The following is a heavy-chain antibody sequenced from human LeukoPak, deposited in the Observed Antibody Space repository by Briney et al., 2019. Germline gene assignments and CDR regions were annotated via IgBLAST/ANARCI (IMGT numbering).Heavy chain of an antibody. J-gene: IGHJ4*02. CDR1: GGSISSYY. CDR3: ARLGYSSSFDY. D-gene: IGHD6-6*01. V-gene: IGHV4-59*08. CDR2: VYYSGNT. Sequence: SETLSLTCTVSGGSISSYYWGWIRQPPGKGLEWIVYVYYSGNTNYNPSLKSRLTISIDTSKNQFSLKLSSVTAADTAVYYCARLGYSSSFDYWGQGTLVTVSS.